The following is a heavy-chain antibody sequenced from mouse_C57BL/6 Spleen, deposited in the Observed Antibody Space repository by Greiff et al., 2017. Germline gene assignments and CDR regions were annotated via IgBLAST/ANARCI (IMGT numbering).Heavy chain of an antibody. CDR3: ARRYGNDAMDY. CDR1: GYTFTSYW. J-gene: IGHJ4*01. CDR2: IYPSDSET. D-gene: IGHD2-10*02. Sequence: QVQLQQPGAELVRPGSSVKLSCKASGYTFTSYWMDWVKQRPGQGLEWIGNIYPSDSETHYNQKFKDKATLTVDKSSSTAYMQLSSLTSEDSAVYYCARRYGNDAMDYWGQGTSVTVSS. V-gene: IGHV1-61*01.